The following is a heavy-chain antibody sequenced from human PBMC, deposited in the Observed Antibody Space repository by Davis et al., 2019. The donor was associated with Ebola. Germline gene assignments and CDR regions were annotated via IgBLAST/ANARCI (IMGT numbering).Heavy chain of an antibody. V-gene: IGHV3-15*07. J-gene: IGHJ6*02. CDR2: IKGKSDRGAT. CDR3: ARDREQLVAGQLYYYYYGMDV. CDR1: GFTFSNAW. D-gene: IGHD6-6*01. Sequence: PGGSLRLSCAASGFTFSNAWMNWVRQAPGKGLEWVGRIKGKSDRGATDYAAPVKGRFTISRDDSKNTLYLQMNSLRAEDTAVYYCARDREQLVAGQLYYYYYGMDVWGQGTTVTVSS.